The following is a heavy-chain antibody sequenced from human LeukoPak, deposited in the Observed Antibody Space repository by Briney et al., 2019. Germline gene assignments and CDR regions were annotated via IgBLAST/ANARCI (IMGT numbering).Heavy chain of an antibody. Sequence: PGGSLRLSCAASGFIFNDCCMSWVRQAPGKGLEWVGLIKTKTTGGSIEYAAPVEGRFTISRDDSKNTLYLQMNSLRSEDTAIYYCTAGLGRTHTDYWGQGTLVTVSS. J-gene: IGHJ4*02. D-gene: IGHD3/OR15-3a*01. V-gene: IGHV3-15*01. CDR1: GFIFNDCC. CDR3: TAGLGRTHTDY. CDR2: IKTKTTGGSI.